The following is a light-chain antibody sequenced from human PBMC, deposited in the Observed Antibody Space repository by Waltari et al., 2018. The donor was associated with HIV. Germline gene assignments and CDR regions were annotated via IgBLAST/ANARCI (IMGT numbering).Light chain of an antibody. V-gene: IGLV8-61*01. CDR3: VLYMGSGGWV. Sequence: QTVVSQEPSLSVPPKGTVTLTCGLSSGSVSSSHYPSWYQQTPGQAPRPLIYDATSGCSGVPDRFSGSDLGNKAALTLTVAQADDECDKHCVLYMGSGGWVFGGGTRLPV. CDR2: DAT. J-gene: IGLJ3*02. CDR1: SGSVSSSHY.